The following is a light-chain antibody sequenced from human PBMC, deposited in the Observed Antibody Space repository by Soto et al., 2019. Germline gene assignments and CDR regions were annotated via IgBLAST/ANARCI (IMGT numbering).Light chain of an antibody. V-gene: IGKV3-20*01. Sequence: EIVMTQSPATLSVSPGESATLSCRASQTILSNLAWYQQKPGQAPRVLIYGVSTRATGIPDRFSGSGSGTDFTLTISRLEPEDFAVYYCQLYVTSPEWTFGQGTKVDIK. CDR3: QLYVTSPEWT. CDR1: QTILSN. J-gene: IGKJ1*01. CDR2: GVS.